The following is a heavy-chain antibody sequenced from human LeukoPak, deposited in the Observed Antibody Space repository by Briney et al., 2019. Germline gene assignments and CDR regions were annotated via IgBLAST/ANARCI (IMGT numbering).Heavy chain of an antibody. CDR3: ASCSGDSCYSGRGYYYYMDV. D-gene: IGHD2-15*01. Sequence: GGSLRLSCAASEFSVGSNYMTWVRQAPGKGLEWVSLIYSGGSTYYADSVKGRFTISRDNSKNTLYLQMNSLRAEDTAVYYCASCSGDSCYSGRGYYYYMDVWGKGTTVTISS. V-gene: IGHV3-66*01. J-gene: IGHJ6*03. CDR1: EFSVGSNY. CDR2: IYSGGST.